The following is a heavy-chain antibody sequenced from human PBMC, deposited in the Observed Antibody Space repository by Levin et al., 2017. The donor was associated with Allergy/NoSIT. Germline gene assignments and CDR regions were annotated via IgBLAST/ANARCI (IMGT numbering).Heavy chain of an antibody. J-gene: IGHJ6*03. CDR1: GFTFSSYA. V-gene: IGHV3-30-3*01. CDR2: ISYDGSNK. D-gene: IGHD3-3*01. CDR3: ARAHSNGKKEPYYDFWSGYSGGYPLDYYYYMDV. Sequence: GGSLRLSCAASGFTFSSYAMHWVRQAPGKGLEWVAVISYDGSNKYYADSVKGRFTISRDNSKNTLYLQMNSLRAEDTAVYYCARAHSNGKKEPYYDFWSGYSGGYPLDYYYYMDVWGKGTTVTVSS.